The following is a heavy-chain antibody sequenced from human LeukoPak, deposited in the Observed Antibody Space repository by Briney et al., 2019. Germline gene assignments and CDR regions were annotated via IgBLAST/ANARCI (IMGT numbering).Heavy chain of an antibody. D-gene: IGHD2-15*01. V-gene: IGHV4-30-4*01. J-gene: IGHJ4*02. CDR3: AAAVIAAKEYFDY. CDR2: IFYSGST. Sequence: SETLTLTCTVSGDSISSGNYYWSWIRQPPGKGLEWIGYIFYSGSTYYNPSLKSRVTISVDTSKNQFSLKLSSVTAADTAVYYGAAAVIAAKEYFDYWGQGTLVTVSS. CDR1: GDSISSGNYY.